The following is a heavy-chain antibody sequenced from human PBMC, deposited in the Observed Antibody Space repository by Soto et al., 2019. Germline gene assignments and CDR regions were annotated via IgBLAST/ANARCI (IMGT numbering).Heavy chain of an antibody. CDR2: IKEDGTEI. CDR1: RLSFSRYW. D-gene: IGHD3-10*01. V-gene: IGHV3-7*04. Sequence: EVQLVESGGGLVQPGGSLRLSCETSRLSFSRYWMCWVRQAPGKGPEWVAIIKEDGTEIYYVDSVRGRFTISRDNAKNPIFLQMNSRTAEDTAVYYCVRDGEDSTLTACDIWGQGTVVTGSS. J-gene: IGHJ3*02. CDR3: VRDGEDSTLTACDI.